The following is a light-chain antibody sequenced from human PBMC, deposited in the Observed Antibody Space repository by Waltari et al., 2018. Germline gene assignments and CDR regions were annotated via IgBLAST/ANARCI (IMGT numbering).Light chain of an antibody. CDR2: RAS. V-gene: IGKV1-5*03. Sequence: DIQMTQSPSTLSASVGDSVTITCRDSQSISIWLAWYQQKPGRAPELLIYRASYLESGVPSRFSGSGSGTEFTLTISSLQPDDFATYYCQQYKTYYTFGQGTKLEIK. J-gene: IGKJ2*01. CDR3: QQYKTYYT. CDR1: QSISIW.